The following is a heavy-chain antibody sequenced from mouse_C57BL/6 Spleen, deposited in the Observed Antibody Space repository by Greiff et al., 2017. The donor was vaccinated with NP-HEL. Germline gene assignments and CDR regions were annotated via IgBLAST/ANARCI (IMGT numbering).Heavy chain of an antibody. CDR3: ARDGSSPFFDY. J-gene: IGHJ2*01. CDR2: INPYNGGT. D-gene: IGHD1-1*01. Sequence: EVQLQQSGPVLVKPGASVKMSCKASGYTFTDYYMNWVKQSHGKSLEWIGVINPYNGGTSYNQKFKGKATLTVDKSSSTAYMELNSLTSEDSAVYYCARDGSSPFFDYWGQGTTLTVSS. CDR1: GYTFTDYY. V-gene: IGHV1-19*01.